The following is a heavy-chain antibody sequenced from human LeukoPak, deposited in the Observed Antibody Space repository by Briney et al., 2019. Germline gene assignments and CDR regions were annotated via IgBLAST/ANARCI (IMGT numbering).Heavy chain of an antibody. CDR1: GYTFTNYD. Sequence: ASVKVSCKASGYTFTNYDTNWVRQATGQGLEWMGWMNPNSGDTGYAQKFQGRVTMTRNTSISTAYMDLSSLRSEDTAVYYCARAGFSDAFDIWGQGTMVTVSS. CDR2: MNPNSGDT. D-gene: IGHD6-25*01. V-gene: IGHV1-8*01. J-gene: IGHJ3*02. CDR3: ARAGFSDAFDI.